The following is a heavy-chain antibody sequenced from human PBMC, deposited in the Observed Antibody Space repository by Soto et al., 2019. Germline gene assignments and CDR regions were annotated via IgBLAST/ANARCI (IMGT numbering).Heavy chain of an antibody. CDR2: ITNRGTHT. Sequence: EVQLVESGGGLVKHGESLRLSCAASGFSFSSYTMNWVRHAPGKGLQLVSSITNRGTHTSSADSVKGRFTISRDNDKNSLYLQMTNLRAEDTAIYFCARAHEVAWFDSWGLGTLVTVTS. V-gene: IGHV3-21*01. CDR1: GFSFSSYT. J-gene: IGHJ5*01. D-gene: IGHD2-15*01. CDR3: ARAHEVAWFDS.